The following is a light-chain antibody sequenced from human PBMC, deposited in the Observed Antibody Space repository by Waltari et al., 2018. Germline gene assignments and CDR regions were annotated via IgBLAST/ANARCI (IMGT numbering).Light chain of an antibody. CDR3: AAWDDSLNGVI. Sequence: QSVLTQPPSASGTPGQRVTISCSGISSHIGSNSINWYQQLPGTAPRLLIYSNTQRPSGVPDRFSGSKSGTSASLAISGLQSEDEADYYCAAWDDSLNGVIFGGGTKLTVL. V-gene: IGLV1-44*01. CDR1: SSHIGSNS. CDR2: SNT. J-gene: IGLJ2*01.